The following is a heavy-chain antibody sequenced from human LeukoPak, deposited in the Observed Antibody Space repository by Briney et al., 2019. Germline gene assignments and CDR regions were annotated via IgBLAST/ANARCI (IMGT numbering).Heavy chain of an antibody. D-gene: IGHD3-10*01. J-gene: IGHJ6*03. CDR3: ARNHSITMVRGVRNYYYYMDV. CDR2: INHSGST. Sequence: SETLSLTCIVSGYSITSGYYWGWIRQPPGKGLEWIGEINHSGSTNYNPSLKSRVTISVDTSKNQFSLKLSSVTAADTAVYYCARNHSITMVRGVRNYYYYMDVWGKGTTVTVSS. V-gene: IGHV4-38-2*02. CDR1: GYSITSGYY.